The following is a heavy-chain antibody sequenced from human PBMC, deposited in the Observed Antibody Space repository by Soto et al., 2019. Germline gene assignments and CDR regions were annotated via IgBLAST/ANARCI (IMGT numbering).Heavy chain of an antibody. CDR3: ARDGFHSSSWYPEYFQH. CDR1: GYTFTSYS. J-gene: IGHJ1*01. CDR2: INAGNGNT. Sequence: GASMKVSFKASGYTFTSYSMHLVRQAPRQKLKWMGWINAGNGNTKYAQKLQGRVTMTTDTSTSTAYMELRSLRSDDTAVYYCARDGFHSSSWYPEYFQHWGQGTLVTVSS. V-gene: IGHV1-3*01. D-gene: IGHD6-13*01.